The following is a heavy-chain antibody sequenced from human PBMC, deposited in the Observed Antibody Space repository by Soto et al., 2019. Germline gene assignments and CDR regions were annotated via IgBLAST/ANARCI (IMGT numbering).Heavy chain of an antibody. Sequence: ASVKVSCKASGGTFSSYAISWVRQAPGQGLEWMGGIIPIFGTANYAQKFQGRVTITADESTSTAYMELSSLRSEDTAVYYCARVDSSGYYYYHWGQGTLVTSPQ. CDR2: IIPIFGTA. D-gene: IGHD3-22*01. CDR3: ARVDSSGYYYYH. J-gene: IGHJ4*02. CDR1: GGTFSSYA. V-gene: IGHV1-69*13.